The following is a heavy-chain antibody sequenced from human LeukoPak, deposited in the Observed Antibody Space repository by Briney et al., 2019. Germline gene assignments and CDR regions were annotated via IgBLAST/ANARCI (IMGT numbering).Heavy chain of an antibody. CDR1: GGSISSGSYY. V-gene: IGHV4-39*07. Sequence: SETLSLTCTVSGGSISSGSYYWGWIRQPPGKGLEWIGNIYYSGSTYYNPSLKSRVSISVDTSKNQFSLKLTSVTAANTAVYYCARAPEYGLYYFDYWGQGTLVTVSS. CDR2: IYYSGST. J-gene: IGHJ4*02. D-gene: IGHD1-14*01. CDR3: ARAPEYGLYYFDY.